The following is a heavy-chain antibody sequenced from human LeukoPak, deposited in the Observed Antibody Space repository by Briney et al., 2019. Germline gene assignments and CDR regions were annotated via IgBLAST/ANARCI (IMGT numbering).Heavy chain of an antibody. CDR2: ISGSGGST. J-gene: IGHJ5*02. Sequence: GGSLRLSCAASGFTFSSYAMSWVRQAPGKGLEWVSAISGSGGSTYYADSVKGRFTISRDNAKNTLYLQMNSLRAEDTAVYYCARALAVAGTGGFDPWGQGTLVTVSS. D-gene: IGHD6-19*01. V-gene: IGHV3-23*01. CDR3: ARALAVAGTGGFDP. CDR1: GFTFSSYA.